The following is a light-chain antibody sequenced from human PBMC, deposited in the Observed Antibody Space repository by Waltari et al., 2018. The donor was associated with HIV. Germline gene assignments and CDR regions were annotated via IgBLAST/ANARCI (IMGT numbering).Light chain of an antibody. CDR1: SGSVSTTYY. J-gene: IGLJ3*02. CDR3: VLYMGSGIWV. Sequence: QTVVTQEPSFSVSPGGTVTLTCGLSSGSVSTTYYPSWYQQTPGQAPRTLIYRTNTLSSGVPARFSGSILGNRAALTITGAQADDESDYYCVLYMGSGIWVFGGGTKLTVL. CDR2: RTN. V-gene: IGLV8-61*01.